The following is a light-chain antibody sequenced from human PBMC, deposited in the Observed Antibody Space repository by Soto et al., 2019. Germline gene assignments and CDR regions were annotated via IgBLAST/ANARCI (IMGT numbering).Light chain of an antibody. CDR2: DVT. Sequence: QRDLTNPASGTGSHRRCSSISSTKTSSDVGGYNYVSWYQQHPVKAPKLMIYDVTNRPSGVSDRFSGSKSGNTASLTISGLQAEDEADYYCSSYTSSSTPYVFGTGTKVTVL. CDR3: SSYTSSSTPYV. V-gene: IGLV2-14*01. J-gene: IGLJ1*01. CDR1: SSDVGGYNY.